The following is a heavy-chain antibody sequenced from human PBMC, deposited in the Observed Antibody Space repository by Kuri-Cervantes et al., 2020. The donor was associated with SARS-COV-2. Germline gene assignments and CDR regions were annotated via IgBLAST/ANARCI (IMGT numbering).Heavy chain of an antibody. CDR1: GDSISSGDYY. CDR3: ARHFSWGSGEKYYDILTRPDYGMDV. V-gene: IGHV4-30-4*01. Sequence: LRLSCTVSGDSISSGDYYWSRIRQPPGKGLAWIGFIYYSGTTSYNPSRKSRLTMSVDTSKNQFSLKLSSVTAADTAVYYCARHFSWGSGEKYYDILTRPDYGMDVWGQGTTVTVSS. J-gene: IGHJ6*02. D-gene: IGHD3-9*01. CDR2: IYYSGTT.